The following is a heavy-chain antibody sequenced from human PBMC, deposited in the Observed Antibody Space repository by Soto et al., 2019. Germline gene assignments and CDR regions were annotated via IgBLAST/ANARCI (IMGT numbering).Heavy chain of an antibody. J-gene: IGHJ6*02. CDR3: ARLEGLARGRLVGYYYYYGMDV. CDR1: GYSFTSYW. CDR2: IYPGDSDT. D-gene: IGHD3-16*01. Sequence: GESLKISCKGSGYSFTSYWIGWVRQMPGKGLEWMGIIYPGDSDTRYSPSFQGQVTISADKPISTAYLQWSSLKASDTAMYSCARLEGLARGRLVGYYYYYGMDVWGQGTTVTVSS. V-gene: IGHV5-51*01.